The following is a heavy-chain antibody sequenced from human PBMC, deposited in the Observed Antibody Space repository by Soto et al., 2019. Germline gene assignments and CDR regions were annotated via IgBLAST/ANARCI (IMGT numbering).Heavy chain of an antibody. V-gene: IGHV4-31*03. CDR2: IYYSGTT. D-gene: IGHD3-3*01. CDR1: GGSLTSNGYY. Sequence: QVHLQESGPGLVKPSQTLSLTCTVSGGSLTSNGYYWSWIRQKPEKGLEWLGYIYYSGTTDFNPSLKSRLSISMDTSNNQFSLNLTSVTAADTAVYFCARDLLYRAVFEIWGQGTLVTVSA. J-gene: IGHJ3*02. CDR3: ARDLLYRAVFEI.